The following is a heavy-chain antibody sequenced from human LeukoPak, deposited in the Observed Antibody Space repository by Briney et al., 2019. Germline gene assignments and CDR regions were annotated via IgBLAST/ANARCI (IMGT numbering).Heavy chain of an antibody. CDR3: ARRHNYGSESYSFFDL. CDR1: GYNFFSYW. CDR2: IYPGDSDT. Sequence: GESLKISCKGSGYNFFSYWIAWVSQMPGTGLEWMGIIYPGDSDTRYSPSFEGQVTISADRTTTTAYLQWSSLKASDTAIYYCARRHNYGSESYSFFDLWGQGTLVTVSS. V-gene: IGHV5-51*01. D-gene: IGHD3-10*01. J-gene: IGHJ4*02.